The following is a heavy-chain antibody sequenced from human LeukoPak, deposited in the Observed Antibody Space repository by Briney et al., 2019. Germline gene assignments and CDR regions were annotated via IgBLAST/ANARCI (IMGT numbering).Heavy chain of an antibody. CDR1: GFTFNSYA. J-gene: IGHJ4*02. Sequence: PGGSLRLSCAAPGFTFNSYAMSWVRQAPGKGLEWVSGISGSGGSTYYADSVKGRFTISRDNSKNTLYLQMYSLRAEDTAVYYCAKAAEPHYYDSSGYVNYWGQGNLVTVSS. D-gene: IGHD3-22*01. CDR2: ISGSGGST. V-gene: IGHV3-23*01. CDR3: AKAAEPHYYDSSGYVNY.